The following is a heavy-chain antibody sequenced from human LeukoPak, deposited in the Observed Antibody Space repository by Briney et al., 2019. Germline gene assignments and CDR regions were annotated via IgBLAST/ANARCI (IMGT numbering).Heavy chain of an antibody. V-gene: IGHV3-33*06. CDR1: GFMFSDYG. J-gene: IGHJ6*03. CDR2: IWYDGSNI. Sequence: GRSLRLSCAASGFMFSDYGMHWVHQAPGKGLEWVAAIWYDGSNIFYADSVKGRFAISRDNSKNALYLQMNSLRAEDTADYYCAKEGDRGEALYYYYMDVWGNGTTVTVSS. CDR3: AKEGDRGEALYYYYMDV. D-gene: IGHD3-10*01.